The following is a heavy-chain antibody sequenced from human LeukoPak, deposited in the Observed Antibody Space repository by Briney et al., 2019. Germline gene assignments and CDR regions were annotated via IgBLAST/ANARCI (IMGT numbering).Heavy chain of an antibody. Sequence: GGSLRLSCAASGFTFTNYWMSWVRQAPGKGLEWVANIKADGSEKFYVDSVKGRFTISRDNAKNSLYLQMNSLRAEDTAVYYCARDRSSGWYRDYWGQGTLVTVSS. V-gene: IGHV3-7*01. CDR1: GFTFTNYW. CDR2: IKADGSEK. J-gene: IGHJ4*02. D-gene: IGHD6-19*01. CDR3: ARDRSSGWYRDY.